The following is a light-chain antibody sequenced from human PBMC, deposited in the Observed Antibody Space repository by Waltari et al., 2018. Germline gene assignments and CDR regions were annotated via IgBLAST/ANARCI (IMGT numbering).Light chain of an antibody. J-gene: IGKJ2*01. CDR2: KSS. Sequence: DIQMTQSPSTLSASVGDRVSITCRASQSISIWLAWYQQKSGRAPKLLISKSSSLEYGGPSRFSGSGSGTEFTLTITNLQPDDFATYYCQHYNNYPVAFGPGTKLEIK. V-gene: IGKV1-5*03. CDR1: QSISIW. CDR3: QHYNNYPVA.